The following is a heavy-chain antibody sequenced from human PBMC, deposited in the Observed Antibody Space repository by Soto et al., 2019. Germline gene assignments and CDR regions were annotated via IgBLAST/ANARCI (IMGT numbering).Heavy chain of an antibody. Sequence: EVQLLESGGGLVQPGGSLRLSCAASGFTFSTYAMTWVRQAPGKGLEWVSAISGSGDRTYYADSVKGRFTISRDIPKNTLYLQMSSLSAEDTAVYYCAKVSGAWFYDYWGQGTLVTVSS. CDR1: GFTFSTYA. J-gene: IGHJ4*02. V-gene: IGHV3-23*01. CDR2: ISGSGDRT. CDR3: AKVSGAWFYDY. D-gene: IGHD6-19*01.